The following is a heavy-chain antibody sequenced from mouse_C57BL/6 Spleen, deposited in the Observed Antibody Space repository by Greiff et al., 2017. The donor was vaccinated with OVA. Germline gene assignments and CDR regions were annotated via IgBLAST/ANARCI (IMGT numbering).Heavy chain of an antibody. CDR3: ARSGWLLPYYAMDY. CDR2: IYPGDGDT. D-gene: IGHD2-3*01. CDR1: GYAFSSYW. J-gene: IGHJ4*01. V-gene: IGHV1-80*01. Sequence: QVQLQQSGAELVKPGASVKISCKASGYAFSSYWMNWVKQRPGKGLEWIGQIYPGDGDTNYNGKFKGKATLTADKSSSTAYMQLSSLTSEDSAVYFCARSGWLLPYYAMDYWGQGTSVTVSS.